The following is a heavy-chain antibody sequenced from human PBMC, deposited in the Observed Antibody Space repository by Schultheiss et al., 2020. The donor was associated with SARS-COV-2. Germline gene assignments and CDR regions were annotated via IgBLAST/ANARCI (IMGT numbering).Heavy chain of an antibody. CDR1: GGTFSSYA. CDR2: INPNGGSA. D-gene: IGHD5-18*01. Sequence: ASVKVSCKASGGTFSSYAISWVRQAPGQGLEWMGIINPNGGSATYAQKFQDRVTMTTDTSTSTGSMELGSLRSEDTAVYFCARASAGGEFVGYTYGSLDPWGQGTLVTVSS. CDR3: ARASAGGEFVGYTYGSLDP. V-gene: IGHV1-46*01. J-gene: IGHJ5*02.